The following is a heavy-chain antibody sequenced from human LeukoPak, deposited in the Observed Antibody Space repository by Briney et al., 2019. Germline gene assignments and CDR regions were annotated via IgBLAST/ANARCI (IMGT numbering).Heavy chain of an antibody. Sequence: AGGSLRLSCAASGFTFSSYAMSWVRQAPGKGLEWVSAISGSGGSTYYADSVKGRFTISRDNSKNTLYLQMNSLRAEDTAAYYCLTYYYDSSGYYSSDYWGQGTLVTVSS. CDR3: LTYYYDSSGYYSSDY. J-gene: IGHJ4*02. CDR1: GFTFSSYA. CDR2: ISGSGGST. V-gene: IGHV3-23*01. D-gene: IGHD3-22*01.